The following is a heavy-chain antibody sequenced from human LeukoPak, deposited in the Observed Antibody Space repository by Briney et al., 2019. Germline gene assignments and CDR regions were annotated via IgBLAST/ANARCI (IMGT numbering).Heavy chain of an antibody. D-gene: IGHD6-19*01. Sequence: SVKVSCKASGGTFISYTISWVRQAPGQGREWMGRIIPILGIANYAQKFQGRVTITADKSTSTAYMELSSLRSEDTAVYYCARDLVVAVAGTGAFDIWGQGTMVTVSS. CDR1: GGTFISYT. V-gene: IGHV1-69*04. J-gene: IGHJ3*02. CDR3: ARDLVVAVAGTGAFDI. CDR2: IIPILGIA.